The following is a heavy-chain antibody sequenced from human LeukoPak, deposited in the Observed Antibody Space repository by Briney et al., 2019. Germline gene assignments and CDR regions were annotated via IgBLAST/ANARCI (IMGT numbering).Heavy chain of an antibody. V-gene: IGHV4-34*01. CDR3: ARQGSGSYDLDY. Sequence: KPSETLSLTCAVYGGSFSGYYWSWIRQPPGKGLEWIGEINHSGSTNYNPSLKSRVTISVDTSKNQFSLKLSSVTAANTAVYYCARQGSGSYDLDYWGQGTLVTVSS. CDR1: GGSFSGYY. D-gene: IGHD3-10*01. CDR2: INHSGST. J-gene: IGHJ4*02.